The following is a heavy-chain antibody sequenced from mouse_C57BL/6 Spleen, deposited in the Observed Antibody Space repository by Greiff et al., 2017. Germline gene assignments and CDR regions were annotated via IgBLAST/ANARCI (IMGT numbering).Heavy chain of an antibody. CDR3: TGYSNIYWYFDV. J-gene: IGHJ1*03. D-gene: IGHD2-5*01. CDR2: IRLKSDNYAT. V-gene: IGHV6-3*01. Sequence: EVKLEESGGGLVQPGGSMKLSCVASGFTFSNYWMNWVRQSPEKGLEWVAQIRLKSDNYATHYAESVKGRFTISRDDSKSSVYLQMNNLRAEDTGIYYCTGYSNIYWYFDVWGTGTTVTVSS. CDR1: GFTFSNYW.